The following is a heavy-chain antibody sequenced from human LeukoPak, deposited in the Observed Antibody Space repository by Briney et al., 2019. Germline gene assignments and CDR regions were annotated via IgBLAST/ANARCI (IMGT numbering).Heavy chain of an antibody. CDR1: GGSISSGSYY. V-gene: IGHV4-61*02. J-gene: IGHJ4*02. CDR2: IYTSGST. CDR3: ARYSGDYSIDY. D-gene: IGHD4-17*01. Sequence: SETLSLTCTVSGGSISSGSYYWSWIRQPAGKGLEWIVRIYTSGSTNYNPSLKSRVTISVDTSKNQFSLKLSSVTAADTAVYYCARYSGDYSIDYWGQGTLVTVSS.